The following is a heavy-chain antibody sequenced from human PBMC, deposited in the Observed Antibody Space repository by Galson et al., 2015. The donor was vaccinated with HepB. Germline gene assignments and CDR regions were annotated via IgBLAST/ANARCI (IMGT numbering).Heavy chain of an antibody. V-gene: IGHV4-59*01. Sequence: ETLSLTCTVSGGSFSGYFWHWLRPPPGKGLEWIGYISSTGSTTSNPSLKGRVTISVDTSMNNFSLKLKSVTAADKAVYFCAGDLSGFYYLWDLWGPGTLVTVSS. J-gene: IGHJ5*02. D-gene: IGHD2/OR15-2a*01. CDR3: AGDLSGFYYLWDL. CDR1: GGSFSGYF. CDR2: ISSTGST.